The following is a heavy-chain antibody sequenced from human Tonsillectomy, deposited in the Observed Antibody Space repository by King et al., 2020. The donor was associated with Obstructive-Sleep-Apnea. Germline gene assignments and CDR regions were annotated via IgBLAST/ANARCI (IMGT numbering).Heavy chain of an antibody. V-gene: IGHV4-39*01. CDR3: ARQGTGPTGAFDI. J-gene: IGHJ3*02. CDR1: GGSISSSSYY. Sequence: LQLQESGPGLVKPSETLSLTCTVSGGSISSSSYYWGWIRQPPGKGLEWIGSIYYSGSTYYNPSLKSRGTISVDTSKNQFSLQLSSVTAAATAVYYCARQGTGPTGAFDIWGQGTMVTVSS. D-gene: IGHD1-1*01. CDR2: IYYSGST.